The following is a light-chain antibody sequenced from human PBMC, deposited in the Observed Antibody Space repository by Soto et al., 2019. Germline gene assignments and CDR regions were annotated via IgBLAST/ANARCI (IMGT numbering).Light chain of an antibody. Sequence: QSVLTQPPSVSGAPGQRVTISCTGSSSNIGAGHDVHWYQQVPGTAPKLLVSGNTNRPSGVPDRFSGSNSGTSASLATTGLQAEDEADYYCQSFDSSLNGWVFGGGTKLTVL. J-gene: IGLJ3*02. CDR2: GNT. V-gene: IGLV1-40*01. CDR1: SSNIGAGHD. CDR3: QSFDSSLNGWV.